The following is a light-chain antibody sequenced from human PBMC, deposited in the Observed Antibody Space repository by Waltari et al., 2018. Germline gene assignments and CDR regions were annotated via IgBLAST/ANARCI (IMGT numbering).Light chain of an antibody. J-gene: IGKJ3*01. CDR3: QDLHDYPV. Sequence: DIQMTQSPSTLSAFVGERVTITCRASQSINRWVAWYQQKPGKAPKLLIYPASTLESGVPSRFSGSGSGTEFTLTITSLQPEDFATYFCQDLHDYPVFGPGTKVDIK. CDR2: PAS. V-gene: IGKV1-5*01. CDR1: QSINRW.